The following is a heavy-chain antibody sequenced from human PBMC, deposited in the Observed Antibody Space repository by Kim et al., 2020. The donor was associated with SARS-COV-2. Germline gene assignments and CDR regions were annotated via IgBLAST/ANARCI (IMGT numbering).Heavy chain of an antibody. CDR3: SRSLYHAPSSSWGRFDP. CDR2: IYHSGTA. Sequence: SETLSLTCAVYGGSFSGYYWSWIRRPPGGGREWIGEIYHSGTANYNPSLKSRVTISVDTSKNQFSLKLSSGTAADTAIYFCSRSLYHAPSSSWGRFDP. D-gene: IGHD6-13*01. J-gene: IGHJ5*02. V-gene: IGHV4-34*01. CDR1: GGSFSGYY.